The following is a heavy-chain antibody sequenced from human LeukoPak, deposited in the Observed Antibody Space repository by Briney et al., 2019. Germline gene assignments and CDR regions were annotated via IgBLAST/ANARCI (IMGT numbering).Heavy chain of an antibody. Sequence: SETLSLTCIVSGGSISGYSWSWIRQPPGKGLGWIGYIYYNGSTKYNPSLKSRVTISVDTSMNHVSLRMRSVTAADTAVYYCAREGRYDILTGYYETWLDPWGQGTLVTVSS. CDR3: AREGRYDILTGYYETWLDP. J-gene: IGHJ5*02. CDR1: GGSISGYS. CDR2: IYYNGST. V-gene: IGHV4-59*01. D-gene: IGHD3-9*01.